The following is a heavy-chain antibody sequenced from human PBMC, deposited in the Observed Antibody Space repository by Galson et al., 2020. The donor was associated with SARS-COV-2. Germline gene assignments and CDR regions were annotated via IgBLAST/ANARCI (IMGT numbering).Heavy chain of an antibody. CDR2: IYYSGVT. V-gene: IGHV4-30-4*01. CDR3: ARLVTATTELDY. CDR1: GDSISSGDSY. J-gene: IGHJ4*01. D-gene: IGHD2-21*02. Sequence: SETLSLTCTVSGDSISSGDSYWNWIRQPPGKGLEWIGYIYYSGVTYSNASLKSRVTLSVDTSNNQFSLKLTSVTAADTAVYYCARLVTATTELDYWGRGTLVTVSS.